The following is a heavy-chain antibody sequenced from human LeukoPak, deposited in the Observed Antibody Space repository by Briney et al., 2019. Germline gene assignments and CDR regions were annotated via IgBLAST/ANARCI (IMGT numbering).Heavy chain of an antibody. CDR3: AKLIPTVDCSRTSCYGFDY. CDR1: GFTFSSYA. V-gene: IGHV3-23*01. CDR2: LTGDGANT. Sequence: GGSLRLSCAASGFTFSSYAMTWVRQAPGKGLGWVSALTGDGANTYYADSVKGRFTISRDNSKNTLYLQMNSLRAEDTALYYCAKLIPTVDCSRTSCYGFDYWGQGTLVTVSS. D-gene: IGHD2-2*01. J-gene: IGHJ4*02.